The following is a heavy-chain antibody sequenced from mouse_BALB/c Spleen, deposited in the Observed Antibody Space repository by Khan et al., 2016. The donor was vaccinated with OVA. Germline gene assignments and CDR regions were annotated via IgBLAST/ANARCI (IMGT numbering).Heavy chain of an antibody. J-gene: IGHJ3*01. CDR1: GYTFTSYW. CDR3: ARGYFGNYEFVY. Sequence: QLKQSGAELVKPGASVKLSCKTSGYTFTSYWIQWVKQRPGQGLGWIGQIFPGTGTTYYNENFKGKATLTVDTSSSTAYMQLSSLTSEDSAVYFCARGYFGNYEFVYWGQGTLVTVSP. CDR2: IFPGTGTT. D-gene: IGHD2-1*01. V-gene: IGHV1S132*01.